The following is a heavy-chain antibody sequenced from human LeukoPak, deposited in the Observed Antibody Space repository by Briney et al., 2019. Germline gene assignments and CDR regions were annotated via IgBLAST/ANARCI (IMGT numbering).Heavy chain of an antibody. D-gene: IGHD4-11*01. CDR3: GRDLNYNQIDY. J-gene: IGHJ4*02. Sequence: PGGSLRLSCEASGFTFSSHWMHWAREAPGKGLVWVSHIKTDGSITNYAESVKGRFTISRDNARNTLYLQMNSLRAEDTAVYYCGRDLNYNQIDYWGQGTLVTVSS. CDR2: IKTDGSIT. V-gene: IGHV3-74*01. CDR1: GFTFSSHW.